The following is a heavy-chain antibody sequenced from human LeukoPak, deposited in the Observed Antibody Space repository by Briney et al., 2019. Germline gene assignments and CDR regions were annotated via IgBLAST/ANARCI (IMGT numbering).Heavy chain of an antibody. CDR2: ISSSTSYI. CDR1: GFTFSSYS. D-gene: IGHD3-22*01. Sequence: PGGSLRLSCAASGFTFSSYSMNWVRQAPGKGLEWVSSISSSTSYIYYADSVKGRFTISRDNAKNSLYLQMNSLRAEGTAVYYCARDTFYYDSSGLDYWGQGTLVTVSS. V-gene: IGHV3-21*01. J-gene: IGHJ4*02. CDR3: ARDTFYYDSSGLDY.